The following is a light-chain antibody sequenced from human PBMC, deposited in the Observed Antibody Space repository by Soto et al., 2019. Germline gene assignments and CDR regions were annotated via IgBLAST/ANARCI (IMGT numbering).Light chain of an antibody. CDR1: QSVSSD. CDR2: GAT. J-gene: IGKJ1*01. CDR3: QQYHTWPWT. V-gene: IGKV3-15*01. Sequence: EIVMTQSPATLSVSPGERATLSCRASQSVSSDLAWYQQRPGQAPRLLIQGATTRATGVSARFSGSGSGTEFTLAISSLQAEDFAVYSCQQYHTWPWTFGRGTRVEIK.